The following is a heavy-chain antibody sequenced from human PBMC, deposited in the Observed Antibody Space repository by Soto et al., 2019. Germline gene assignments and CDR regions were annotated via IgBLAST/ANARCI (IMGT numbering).Heavy chain of an antibody. J-gene: IGHJ4*02. V-gene: IGHV3-30*18. D-gene: IGHD2-21*02. CDR2: ISYDGSNK. Sequence: PGGSLRLSCAASGFTFSRHGMHWVRQAPGKGLEWVAGISYDGSNKYYAGSVKGRFTISRDNSKNTLYLQMNSLRGEDTAVYYCAKGKPWVVTTYDYWGQGTLVTVSS. CDR3: AKGKPWVVTTYDY. CDR1: GFTFSRHG.